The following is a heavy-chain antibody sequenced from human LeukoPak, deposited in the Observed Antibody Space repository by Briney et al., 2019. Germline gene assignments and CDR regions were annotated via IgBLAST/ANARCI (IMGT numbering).Heavy chain of an antibody. CDR2: IKEDGSDK. Sequence: GGSLRLSCAASGFTFRSYWMSWVRQAPGKGLEWVANIKEDGSDKYYVDSVKGRFTISRDNAKNSLYLQMNSLRAEDTALYYCARDPILAAADYWGQGTLVTVSS. CDR1: GFTFRSYW. D-gene: IGHD6-13*01. V-gene: IGHV3-7*03. CDR3: ARDPILAAADY. J-gene: IGHJ4*02.